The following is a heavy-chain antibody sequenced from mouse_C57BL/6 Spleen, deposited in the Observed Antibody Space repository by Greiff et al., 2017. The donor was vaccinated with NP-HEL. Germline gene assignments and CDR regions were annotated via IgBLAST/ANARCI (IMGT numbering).Heavy chain of an antibody. Sequence: QVQLQQPGAELVKPGASVKLSCKASGYTFTSYWMQWVKQRPGQGLEWIGEIDPSDSYTNYNQKFKGKATLTVATSSSTAYMQLSSLTSEDSAVYDCARRYYGIEGYFDVWGTGTTVTVSS. CDR2: IDPSDSYT. J-gene: IGHJ1*03. D-gene: IGHD1-1*01. V-gene: IGHV1-50*01. CDR3: ARRYYGIEGYFDV. CDR1: GYTFTSYW.